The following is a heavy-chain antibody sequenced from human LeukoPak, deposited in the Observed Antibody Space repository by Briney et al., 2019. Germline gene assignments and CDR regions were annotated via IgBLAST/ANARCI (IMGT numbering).Heavy chain of an antibody. J-gene: IGHJ6*02. Sequence: PSETLSLTCIVSGGSISTYYWSWIRQPPGKGLEWIGYIYYTGNTNYNPSLKSRVTISVDTSKNQFSLKLSSVTAADTAVYYCARHGSSGYYLTYYYYYGMDVWGQGTTVTVSS. CDR2: IYYTGNT. CDR3: ARHGSSGYYLTYYYYYGMDV. D-gene: IGHD3-22*01. V-gene: IGHV4-59*08. CDR1: GGSISTYY.